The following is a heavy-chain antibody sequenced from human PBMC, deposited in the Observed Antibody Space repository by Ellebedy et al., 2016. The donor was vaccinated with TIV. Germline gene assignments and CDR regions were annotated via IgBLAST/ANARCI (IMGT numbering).Heavy chain of an antibody. V-gene: IGHV3-23*01. D-gene: IGHD1-7*01. J-gene: IGHJ4*02. CDR3: AGELISDY. CDR2: ISGGGDST. Sequence: PGGSLRLSCAASRFTFSSYAMSWVRQAPGKGLEWVSAISGGGDSTYYADSVRGRFTISRDNSKNTLYLQMNSLRAEDTAVYYCAGELISDYWGQGTLVTVSS. CDR1: RFTFSSYA.